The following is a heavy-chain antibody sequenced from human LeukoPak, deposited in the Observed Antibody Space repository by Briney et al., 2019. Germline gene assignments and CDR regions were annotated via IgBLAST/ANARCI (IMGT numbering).Heavy chain of an antibody. J-gene: IGHJ4*02. D-gene: IGHD3-22*01. CDR2: IRNDGSTI. Sequence: GGSLRLSCSASGFSFGDYDMNWIRQAPGKGLEWVAYIRNDGSTIYDADSVRGRFTISRDNAEKSLYLQMNSLRAEDTAVYYFAEEGRVYYGDFDFWGQGTWVTVS. CDR1: GFSFGDYD. CDR3: AEEGRVYYGDFDF. V-gene: IGHV3-11*01.